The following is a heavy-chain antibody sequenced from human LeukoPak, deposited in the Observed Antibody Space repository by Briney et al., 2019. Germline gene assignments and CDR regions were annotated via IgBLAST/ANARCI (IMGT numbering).Heavy chain of an antibody. CDR1: GYTFADYG. D-gene: IGHD2-15*01. J-gene: IGHJ5*02. CDR3: VRDYFCSGGSCDDCFDP. Sequence: ASVKVSCKASGYTFADYGISWVRQAPGQGLEWMAWISTYNHEANYARKFRGRVTMTTDTSTSTAYMELGSLRSDDTAVYYCVRDYFCSGGSCDDCFDPWGQGTLVTVSS. CDR2: ISTYNHEA. V-gene: IGHV1-18*01.